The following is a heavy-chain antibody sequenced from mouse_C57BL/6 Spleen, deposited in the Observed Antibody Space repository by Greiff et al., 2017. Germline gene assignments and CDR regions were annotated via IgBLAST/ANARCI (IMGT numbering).Heavy chain of an antibody. J-gene: IGHJ1*03. Sequence: VQLQESGPGLVAPSQSLSITCTVSGFSLTSYGVHWVRQPPGKGLEWLVVIWSDGSTTYNSALKSRLSISKDNSKSQVFLKMNSRQTNDTAMYYCARHDGYYWYFDVWGTGTTVTVSS. CDR1: GFSLTSYG. V-gene: IGHV2-6-1*01. CDR2: IWSDGST. D-gene: IGHD2-3*01. CDR3: ARHDGYYWYFDV.